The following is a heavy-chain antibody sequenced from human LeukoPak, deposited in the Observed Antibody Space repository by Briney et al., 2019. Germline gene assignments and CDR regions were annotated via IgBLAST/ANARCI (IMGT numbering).Heavy chain of an antibody. D-gene: IGHD3-10*01. CDR3: ATDYGYYYGSGLGY. V-gene: IGHV3-53*01. CDR2: IYSGGKT. J-gene: IGHJ4*02. Sequence: PGGSLRLSCAVSGFTVNNNYMSWVRQAPGKGLEWVSIIYSGGKTYYADSVKGRFTISRDNSKNTLYLQMNSLRVEDTAVYYCATDYGYYYGSGLGYWGQGTLVTVSS. CDR1: GFTVNNNY.